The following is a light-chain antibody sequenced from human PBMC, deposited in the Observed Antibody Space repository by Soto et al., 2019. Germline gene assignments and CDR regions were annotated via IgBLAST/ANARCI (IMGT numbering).Light chain of an antibody. CDR3: SCSSYTTSFVV. V-gene: IGLV2-14*01. J-gene: IGLJ2*01. CDR1: ISDIGGYNY. CDR2: EVN. Sequence: QSALTQPASVSGSPGQSITISCTGTISDIGGYNYVSWYQQYPGKAPKLMIYEVNYRSSGVSDRFSGSKSGNTASLTISGLQAEDEADYYCSCSSYTTSFVVFGGGTKLTVL.